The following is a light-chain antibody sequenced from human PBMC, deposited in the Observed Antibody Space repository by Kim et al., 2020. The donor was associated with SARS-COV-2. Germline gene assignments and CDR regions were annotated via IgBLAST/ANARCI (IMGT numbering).Light chain of an antibody. CDR1: ESVANY. Sequence: DIQMTQSPSSLSASVGDRITITCRTSESVANYLNWYQQKTGEAPNLLIYGASSLQSGVPSRFSGSGSGTDFTLTIISLQPEDVATYSCQKCNITRLTFGGGTKVDIK. V-gene: IGKV1-39*01. CDR2: GAS. J-gene: IGKJ4*01. CDR3: QKCNITRLT.